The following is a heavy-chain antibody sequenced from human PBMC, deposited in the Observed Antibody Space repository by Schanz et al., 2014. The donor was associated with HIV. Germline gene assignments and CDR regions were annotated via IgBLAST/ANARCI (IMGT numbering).Heavy chain of an antibody. CDR1: GGTFSIYA. Sequence: QVQLVQSGAEVKKPGSSVKVSCKASGGTFSIYAISWLRQAPGQGLEWMGWISNYIGNTDYAQNLQGRVTMTADTFTSTAYMELRSLTSDDTAVYYCARGYCSGGTCYSGDYWGQGTLVTVSS. D-gene: IGHD2-15*01. CDR3: ARGYCSGGTCYSGDY. V-gene: IGHV1-18*01. J-gene: IGHJ4*02. CDR2: ISNYIGNT.